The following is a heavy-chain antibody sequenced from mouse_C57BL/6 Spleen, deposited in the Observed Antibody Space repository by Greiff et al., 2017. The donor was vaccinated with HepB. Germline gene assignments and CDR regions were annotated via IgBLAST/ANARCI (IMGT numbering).Heavy chain of an antibody. V-gene: IGHV1-72*01. D-gene: IGHD1-1*01. Sequence: QVQLQQSGAELVKPGASVKLSCKASGYTFTSYWMHWVKQRPGRGLEWIGRIDPNSGGTKYNEKFKSKATLTVDKPSSTAYMQLSSLTSEDSAVYYCARSTTVVATRYWYFDVWGTGTTVTVSS. CDR2: IDPNSGGT. J-gene: IGHJ1*03. CDR3: ARSTTVVATRYWYFDV. CDR1: GYTFTSYW.